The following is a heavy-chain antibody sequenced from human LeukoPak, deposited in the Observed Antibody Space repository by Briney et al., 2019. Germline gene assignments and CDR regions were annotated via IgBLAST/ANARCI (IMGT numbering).Heavy chain of an antibody. CDR3: ATEQNAGDSDYYDSSGYYYDVPFQH. V-gene: IGHV3-23*01. Sequence: GGSLRLSCAASGFTFSSYAMSWVRQAPGKGLEWVSAISGSGGSTYYADSVKGRFTISRDNSKSTLYLQMNSLRAEDTAVYYCATEQNAGDSDYYDSSGYYYDVPFQHWGQGTLVTVSS. CDR1: GFTFSSYA. D-gene: IGHD3-22*01. J-gene: IGHJ1*01. CDR2: ISGSGGST.